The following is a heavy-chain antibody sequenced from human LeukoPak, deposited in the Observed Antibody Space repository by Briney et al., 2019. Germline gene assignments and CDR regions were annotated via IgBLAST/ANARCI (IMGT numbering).Heavy chain of an antibody. CDR2: IYTSGST. D-gene: IGHD4-11*01. CDR1: GVSISSGSYY. CDR3: ARRPYSNYVTYAFDI. J-gene: IGHJ3*02. Sequence: PSQTLSLNCTVPGVSISSGSYYWSWIRPPAGKGLEWIGRIYTSGSTNYNPSLKSRVTISVDTSKNQFSLKLSSVTAADTAVYYCARRPYSNYVTYAFDIWGQGTMVTVSS. V-gene: IGHV4-61*02.